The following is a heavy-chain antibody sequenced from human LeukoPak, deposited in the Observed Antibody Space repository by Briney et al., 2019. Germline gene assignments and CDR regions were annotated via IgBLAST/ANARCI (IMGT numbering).Heavy chain of an antibody. CDR2: ISTSGSTM. V-gene: IGHV3-48*03. CDR1: GFTFSTPE. CDR3: ARDSSSGLDY. D-gene: IGHD6-13*01. J-gene: IGHJ4*02. Sequence: QPGGSLRLSCAASGFTFSTPEMIWGRQAPGKGVKWVSFISTSGSTMYYADSVKGRFTISRDNAKNSLYLQMNGLRAEDTAVYYCARDSSSGLDYWGRGTLVTVSS.